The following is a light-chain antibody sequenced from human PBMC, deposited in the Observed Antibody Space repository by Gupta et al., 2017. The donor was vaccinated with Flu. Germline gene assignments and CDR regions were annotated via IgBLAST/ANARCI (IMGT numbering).Light chain of an antibody. CDR2: DDR. V-gene: IGLV3-21*02. CDR3: QLWDSSSYVV. Sequence: VLPQPPPVSVAPGHTARLSCWGNEIGVKSVHWYQQKPGQAPVLVVYDDRDRPSGIPEWLAGSNSGNTATLTSSRVEAGDEDDYYCQLWDSSSYVVFGGGTKLTVL. CDR1: EIGVKS. J-gene: IGLJ3*02.